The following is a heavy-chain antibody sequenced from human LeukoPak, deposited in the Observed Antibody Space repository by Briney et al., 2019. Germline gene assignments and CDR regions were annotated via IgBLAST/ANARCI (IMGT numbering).Heavy chain of an antibody. CDR2: ISGSGDRT. J-gene: IGHJ4*02. CDR1: GFTFSSFG. V-gene: IGHV3-23*01. Sequence: RTGGSLRLSCAASGFTFSSFGMTWVRQAPGKGLEWVSTISGSGDRTYYADSVKGRFTISRDNSKNTLFLQMNSLRAEDTAVYYCAKGYYGSGSYGWFDYWGQGTLVTVSS. CDR3: AKGYYGSGSYGWFDY. D-gene: IGHD3-10*01.